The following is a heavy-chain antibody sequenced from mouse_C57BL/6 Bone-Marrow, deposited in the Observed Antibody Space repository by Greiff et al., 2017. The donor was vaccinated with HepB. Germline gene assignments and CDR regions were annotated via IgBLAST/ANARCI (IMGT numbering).Heavy chain of an antibody. J-gene: IGHJ1*03. V-gene: IGHV5-17*01. CDR3: ARDYYGSSYWDFDV. Sequence: EVHLVESGGGLVKPGGSLKLSCAASGFTFSDYGMHWVRQAPEKGLEWVAYISSGSSTIYYADTVKGRITISRDNAKNTLFLQMTSLRSEDTAMYYCARDYYGSSYWDFDVWGTGTTVTVSS. CDR1: GFTFSDYG. D-gene: IGHD1-1*01. CDR2: ISSGSSTI.